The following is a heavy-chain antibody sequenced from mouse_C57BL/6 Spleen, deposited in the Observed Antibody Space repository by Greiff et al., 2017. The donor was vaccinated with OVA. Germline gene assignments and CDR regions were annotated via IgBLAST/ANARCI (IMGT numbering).Heavy chain of an antibody. CDR2: IDPENGDT. V-gene: IGHV14-4*01. CDR3: TTVGRAFAY. Sequence: VQLQQSGAELVRPGASVKLSCTASGFNINDDYMHWVKQRPEQGLEWIGWIDPENGDTEYASKFQGKATITADTSSNTAYLQLSSLTSEDTAVYYCTTVGRAFAYWGQGTLVTVSA. D-gene: IGHD4-1*01. J-gene: IGHJ3*01. CDR1: GFNINDDY.